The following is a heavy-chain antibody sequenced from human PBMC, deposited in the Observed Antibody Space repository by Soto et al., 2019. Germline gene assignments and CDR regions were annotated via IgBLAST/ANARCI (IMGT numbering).Heavy chain of an antibody. V-gene: IGHV3-9*01. D-gene: IGHD3-3*01. CDR2: ISWDSGSI. CDR3: VKNVTIFGVITHDAFDI. Sequence: EVQLVESGGGLVQPGRSLRLSCVASGFTFDDYAMHWVRQVPGKGLEWVAGISWDSGSIGYAGSVKGRCTISRDNAKKALYLQMNSLRTEDTSLYYCVKNVTIFGVITHDAFDIWGQGTMVTVSS. J-gene: IGHJ3*02. CDR1: GFTFDDYA.